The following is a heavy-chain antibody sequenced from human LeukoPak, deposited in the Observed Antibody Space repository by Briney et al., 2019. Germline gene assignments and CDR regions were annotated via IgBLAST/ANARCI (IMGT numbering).Heavy chain of an antibody. D-gene: IGHD2-2*01. CDR3: AKARSTNYYYYGMDV. Sequence: GGSLRLSCAASGFTFSSYAMSWVRQAPGKGLEWVSAISGSGGSTYYADSVKGRFTISRDNSKNTLDLQMNSLRAEDTAVYYCAKARSTNYYYYGMDVWGQGTTVTVSS. V-gene: IGHV3-23*01. J-gene: IGHJ6*02. CDR2: ISGSGGST. CDR1: GFTFSSYA.